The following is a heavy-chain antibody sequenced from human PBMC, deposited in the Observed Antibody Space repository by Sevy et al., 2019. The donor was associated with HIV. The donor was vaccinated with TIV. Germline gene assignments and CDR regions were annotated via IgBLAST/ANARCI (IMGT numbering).Heavy chain of an antibody. J-gene: IGHJ4*02. Sequence: GESLKISCKGSGYTFTNYWIGWVRQMPGKGLECMGIIYPGDSDTRYSPSFQGQVTISADKSISTAYLQWSSLKASDTAMYYCARYPIVVVPAAEYYFDYWGQGTLVTVSS. D-gene: IGHD2-2*01. CDR2: IYPGDSDT. CDR1: GYTFTNYW. V-gene: IGHV5-51*01. CDR3: ARYPIVVVPAAEYYFDY.